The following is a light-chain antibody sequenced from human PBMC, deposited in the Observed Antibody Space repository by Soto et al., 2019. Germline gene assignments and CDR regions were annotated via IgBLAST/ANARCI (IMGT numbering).Light chain of an antibody. Sequence: DTQMTQSPSTLSASVGDRVTITCRASQSISNCLAWYQQRPGRAPNLLIHTASTLKSGVPSRFSGSGSGTEFTLTISSLQPDDFATYYCQQYKSHSPTFGQGTKVEIK. CDR1: QSISNC. V-gene: IGKV1-5*03. J-gene: IGKJ1*01. CDR2: TAS. CDR3: QQYKSHSPT.